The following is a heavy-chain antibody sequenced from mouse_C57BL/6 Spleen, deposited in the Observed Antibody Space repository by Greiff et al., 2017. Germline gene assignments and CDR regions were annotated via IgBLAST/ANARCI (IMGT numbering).Heavy chain of an antibody. CDR3: ARSHYGSSYEAMDY. D-gene: IGHD1-1*01. J-gene: IGHJ4*01. Sequence: VQLQQSGPELVKPGDSVTISCKASGYSFTGYFMNWVMQSHGKSLEWIGRINPYNGDTFYNQKFKGKATLTVDKSSSTAHMELRSLTSEDSAVYYCARSHYGSSYEAMDYWGQGTSVTVSS. V-gene: IGHV1-20*01. CDR2: INPYNGDT. CDR1: GYSFTGYF.